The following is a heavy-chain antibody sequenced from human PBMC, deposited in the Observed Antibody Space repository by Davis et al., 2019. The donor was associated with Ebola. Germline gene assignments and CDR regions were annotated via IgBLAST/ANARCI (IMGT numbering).Heavy chain of an antibody. CDR3: ARAVGRGAWFDP. D-gene: IGHD3-10*01. CDR1: GFTFISYS. V-gene: IGHV3-21*01. CDR2: ISSSRSYI. J-gene: IGHJ5*02. Sequence: PGGSLRLSCAASGFTFISYSMNWVSQAPGKGLEWVSSISSSRSYIYYADSVKGRFTISRDNAKNSLYLQMNSLRAEDTDVYYCARAVGRGAWFDPWGQGTLVTVSS.